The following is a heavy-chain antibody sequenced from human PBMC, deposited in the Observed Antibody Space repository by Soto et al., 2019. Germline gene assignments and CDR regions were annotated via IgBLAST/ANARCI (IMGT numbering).Heavy chain of an antibody. CDR3: AKEGGPGTRTVVVITTDYYYCGMDV. Sequence: QPGGSLRLSCAASGFTFSCYAMSWVRQAPGKGLEWVSAISGSGGSTYYADSVKGRFTISRDNSKNTLFLQMNSLRAEDTAVYYCAKEGGPGTRTVVVITTDYYYCGMDVWGPGTTVTVSS. CDR1: GFTFSCYA. D-gene: IGHD3-22*01. J-gene: IGHJ6*02. V-gene: IGHV3-23*01. CDR2: ISGSGGST.